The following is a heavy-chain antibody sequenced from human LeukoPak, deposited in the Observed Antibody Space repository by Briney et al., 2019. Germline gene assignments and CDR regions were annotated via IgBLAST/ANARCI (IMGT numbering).Heavy chain of an antibody. V-gene: IGHV3-23*01. CDR1: GFTFSSYA. Sequence: PGGSLRLSCAASGFTFSSYAMSWVRQAPGKGLEWVSAISGSGGSTYYADSVKGRFTISRDNSKNTLYLQMNSLRAEDTAVYYCAKAPNWNDGPLYYFGYWGQGTLVTVSS. CDR2: ISGSGGST. CDR3: AKAPNWNDGPLYYFGY. J-gene: IGHJ4*02. D-gene: IGHD1-1*01.